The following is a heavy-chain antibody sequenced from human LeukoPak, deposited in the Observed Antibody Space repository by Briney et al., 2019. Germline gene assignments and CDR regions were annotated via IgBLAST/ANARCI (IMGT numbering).Heavy chain of an antibody. V-gene: IGHV3-30*12. CDR3: ARAQVVLAAILGPGDY. Sequence: GRSLRLSCAASGFTFSSYGMHWVRQAPGKGLEWVAVISYDGSNKYYADSVKGRFTISRDNSKNTLYLQMNSLRAEDTAVYYCARAQVVLAAILGPGDYWGQGTLGTVSS. CDR2: ISYDGSNK. D-gene: IGHD2-2*02. J-gene: IGHJ4*02. CDR1: GFTFSSYG.